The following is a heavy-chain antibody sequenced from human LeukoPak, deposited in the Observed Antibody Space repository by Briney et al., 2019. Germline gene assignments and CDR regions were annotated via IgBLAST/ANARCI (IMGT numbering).Heavy chain of an antibody. J-gene: IGHJ4*02. CDR2: MNPNSGST. V-gene: IGHV1-8*03. Sequence: ASVKVSCKASGYTFTSNDINWVRQATGQGLEWMGLMNPNSGSTGYAQKFQGRVTITRNNSISTAYLELSGLRSEDTAVYYCARGRATGYPYYFEYWGQGTLVTVSS. D-gene: IGHD5-12*01. CDR3: ARGRATGYPYYFEY. CDR1: GYTFTSND.